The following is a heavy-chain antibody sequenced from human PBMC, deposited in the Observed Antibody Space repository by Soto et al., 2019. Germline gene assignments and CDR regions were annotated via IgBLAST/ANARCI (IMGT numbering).Heavy chain of an antibody. CDR3: ARVSGSYYYGMDV. D-gene: IGHD1-26*01. CDR2: IYHSGST. V-gene: IGHV4-4*02. J-gene: IGHJ6*02. CDR1: GGSISSSNW. Sequence: PSETLSLTCAVSGGSISSSNWWSWVRQPPGKGLEWIGEIYHSGSTNYNPSLKSRVTISVDKSKNQFSLKLSSLTAADTAVYYCARVSGSYYYGMDVWGQGTTVT.